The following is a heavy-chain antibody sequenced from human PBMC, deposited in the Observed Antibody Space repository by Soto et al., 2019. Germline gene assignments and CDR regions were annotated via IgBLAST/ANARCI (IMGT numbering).Heavy chain of an antibody. D-gene: IGHD6-13*01. CDR2: ISAYNGDK. CDR3: ARDGPHIPAVGDV. V-gene: IGHV1-18*01. CDR1: GYTFLHYG. Sequence: DSVKVSCQSSGYTFLHYGVSWVRQAPGQGLEWMGWISAYNGDKKYAQNVQGRVTLTTDTSTSTAYMEMRTLRSDDTAAYYCARDGPHIPAVGDVWGQGTTVTVSS. J-gene: IGHJ6*02.